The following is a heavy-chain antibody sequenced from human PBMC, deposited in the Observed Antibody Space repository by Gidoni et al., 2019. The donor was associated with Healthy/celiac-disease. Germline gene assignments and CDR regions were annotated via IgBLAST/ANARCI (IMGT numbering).Heavy chain of an antibody. CDR2: SSSSISYI. D-gene: IGHD3-3*01. J-gene: IGHJ2*01. CDR1: GFTFSSSS. Sequence: EVQLVEPGGGLVKPGGSLSLPCAASGFTFSSSSMNWVRQAPGKGLEWVSSSSSSISYIYYADSVKGRFTISRDNAKNSLYLQMNSLRAEDTAVYYCARGSLTNYDFWSGYSYWYFDLWGRGTLVTVSS. CDR3: ARGSLTNYDFWSGYSYWYFDL. V-gene: IGHV3-21*01.